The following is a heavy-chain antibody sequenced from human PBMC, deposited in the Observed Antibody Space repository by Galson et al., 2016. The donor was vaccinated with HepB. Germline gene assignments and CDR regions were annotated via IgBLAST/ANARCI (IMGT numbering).Heavy chain of an antibody. J-gene: IGHJ6*02. CDR3: ARTRPGHGMDV. Sequence: PALVKPTQTLTLPCTFPGFSLTTRGMSVTWIRKSPGKALEWLGLIDWDDEKDYGPSVETRLSISSDTAKNQVVLHLTNVDPVDTATYCAARTRPGHGMDVWGQGTKVTVSS. CDR1: GFSLTTRGMS. V-gene: IGHV2-70*01. CDR2: IDWDDEK.